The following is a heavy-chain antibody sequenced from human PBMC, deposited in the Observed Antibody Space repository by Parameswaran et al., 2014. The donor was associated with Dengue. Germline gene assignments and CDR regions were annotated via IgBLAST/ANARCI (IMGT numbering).Heavy chain of an antibody. CDR3: ARGGVHYDNSGYFDY. CDR2: INSLFRTT. V-gene: IGHV1-69*01. J-gene: IGHJ4*02. Sequence: WVRQAPGQGLEWMGGINSLFRTTNYAQRFQGRVTITADESTSTVYMELSSLRSEDTAVYFCARGGVHYDNSGYFDYWGRGTLVTVSS. D-gene: IGHD3-22*01.